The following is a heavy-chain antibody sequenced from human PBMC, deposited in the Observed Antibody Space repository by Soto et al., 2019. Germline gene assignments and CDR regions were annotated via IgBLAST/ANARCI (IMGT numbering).Heavy chain of an antibody. CDR1: GFTFSSYA. CDR3: AREADYGSGSYFVSWFDP. J-gene: IGHJ5*02. Sequence: PGGSLRLSCAASGFTFSSYAMHWVRQAPGKGLEWVAVISYDGSNKYYADSVKGRFTISRDNSKNTLYLQMNSLRAEDTAVYYCAREADYGSGSYFVSWFDPWGQGTLVTVYS. CDR2: ISYDGSNK. D-gene: IGHD3-10*01. V-gene: IGHV3-30-3*01.